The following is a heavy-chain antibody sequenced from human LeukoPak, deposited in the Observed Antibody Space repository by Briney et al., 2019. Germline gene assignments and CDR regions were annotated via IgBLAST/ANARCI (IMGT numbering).Heavy chain of an antibody. CDR3: ATSVAGKYYYYYYTDV. D-gene: IGHD6-19*01. CDR1: GGSISSYY. Sequence: SETLSLTCTVSGGSISSYYWSWIRQPAGKGLEWIGRIYTSGSTNYNPSLKSRVTMSVDTSKNQFSLKLSSVTAADTAVYYCATSVAGKYYYYYYTDVWGKGTTVTVSS. J-gene: IGHJ6*03. V-gene: IGHV4-4*07. CDR2: IYTSGST.